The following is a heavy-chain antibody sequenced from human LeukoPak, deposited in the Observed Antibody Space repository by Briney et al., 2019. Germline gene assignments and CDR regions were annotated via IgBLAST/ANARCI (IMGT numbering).Heavy chain of an antibody. CDR3: ARELGVRGNNWFDP. V-gene: IGHV1-2*02. CDR2: INPNSGGT. J-gene: IGHJ5*02. D-gene: IGHD3-10*01. Sequence: ASVKVSCKASGYTFTGYYMHWVRQAPGQGLEWMGWINPNSGGTNYAQKFQGRVTLTRDTSISTAYMELSRLRSDDTAVYYCARELGVRGNNWFDPWGQGTLVTVSS. CDR1: GYTFTGYY.